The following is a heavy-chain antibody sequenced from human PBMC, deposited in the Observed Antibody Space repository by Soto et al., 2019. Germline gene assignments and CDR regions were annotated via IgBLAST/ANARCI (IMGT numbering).Heavy chain of an antibody. CDR1: GGSVRSDSFY. CDR2: IYHSGST. D-gene: IGHD3-22*01. V-gene: IGHV4-61*01. CDR3: ARARYDNSGYYAENYHDY. J-gene: IGHJ4*02. Sequence: PSETLSLTCTVSGGSVRSDSFYWSWIRQPPGKGLEWIAFIYHSGSTNYNPSLNSRVTISVDTSKNRFSLKLTSVTAADTAIYYCARARYDNSGYYAENYHDYWGQGTLVTVSS.